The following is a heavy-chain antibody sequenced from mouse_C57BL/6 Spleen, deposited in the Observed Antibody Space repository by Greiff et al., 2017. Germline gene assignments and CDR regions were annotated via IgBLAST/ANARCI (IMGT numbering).Heavy chain of an antibody. CDR2: ISYDGSN. Sequence: EVKLVESGPGLVKPSQSLSLTCSVTGYSITSGYYWNWIRQFPGNKLEWMGYISYDGSNNYNPSLKNRISITRDTSKNQFFLKLNSVTTEDTATYYCARFGDHEGFAYWGQGTLGTVSA. J-gene: IGHJ3*01. CDR3: ARFGDHEGFAY. CDR1: GYSITSGYY. V-gene: IGHV3-6*01.